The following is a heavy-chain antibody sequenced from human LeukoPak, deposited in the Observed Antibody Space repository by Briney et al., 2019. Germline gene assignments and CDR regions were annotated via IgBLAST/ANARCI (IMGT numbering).Heavy chain of an antibody. CDR2: ISSSNSYI. CDR1: GFTFSTYS. D-gene: IGHD2-2*01. Sequence: GGSLRLSCGASGFTFSTYSMNWVRQAPGKGLEWVSSISSSNSYIYYADSVRGRFTISRDNAKNSLYLQMNSLRAEDTAVYYCARDLRTRYNVRNDIVVVPAAMIAGRRSYGMDVWGQGTTFTVSS. V-gene: IGHV3-21*01. CDR3: ARDLRTRYNVRNDIVVVPAAMIAGRRSYGMDV. J-gene: IGHJ6*02.